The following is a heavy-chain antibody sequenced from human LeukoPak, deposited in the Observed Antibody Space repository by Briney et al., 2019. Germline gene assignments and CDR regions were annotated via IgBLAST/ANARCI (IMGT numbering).Heavy chain of an antibody. CDR2: IHHSGST. Sequence: PSETLSLTCSVSAYSISSGYYWGWIQQPPGKGLEWIGAIHHSGSTYYTPSLKSRVTISVDTSKNHFSLRLSSVTAADTAVYSCARMVPSGSGNHYTFDYWGQGTLVTVSS. CDR1: AYSISSGYY. V-gene: IGHV4-38-2*02. J-gene: IGHJ4*02. CDR3: ARMVPSGSGNHYTFDY. D-gene: IGHD3-10*01.